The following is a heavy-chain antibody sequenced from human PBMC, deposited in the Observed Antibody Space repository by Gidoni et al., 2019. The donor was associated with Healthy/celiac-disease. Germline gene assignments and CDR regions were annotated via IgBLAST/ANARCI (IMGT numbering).Heavy chain of an antibody. CDR3: ARGQWLGKYYFDY. CDR2: ISSNGGST. V-gene: IGHV3-64D*08. J-gene: IGHJ4*02. D-gene: IGHD6-19*01. Sequence: EVQLVESGGGLVQPGGSLRLSCSASGFTFSSYAMHWVRQAPGKGLEYVSAISSNGGSTYYADSVKGRFTISRDNSKNTLYLQMSSLRAEDTAVYYCARGQWLGKYYFDYWGQGTLVTVSS. CDR1: GFTFSSYA.